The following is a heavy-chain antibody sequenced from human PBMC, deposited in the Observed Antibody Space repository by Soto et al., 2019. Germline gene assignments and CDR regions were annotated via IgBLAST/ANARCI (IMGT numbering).Heavy chain of an antibody. J-gene: IGHJ4*02. V-gene: IGHV3-21*01. CDR1: GFIFSDFQ. Sequence: KPGGPRSLSSASSGFIFSDFQLNRVRQLPGRGLEWLSSITGTSAFTHYADSIEGRFTISRDNPNNLLLLQMDNLRPEDTAVYYCARDNLAFQGAFDLWGQGTLVTVSS. CDR3: ARDNLAFQGAFDL. CDR2: ITGTSAFT. D-gene: IGHD3-16*01.